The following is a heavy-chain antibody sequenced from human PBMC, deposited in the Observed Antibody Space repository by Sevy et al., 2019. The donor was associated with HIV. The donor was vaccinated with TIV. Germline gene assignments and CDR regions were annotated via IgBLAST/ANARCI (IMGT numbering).Heavy chain of an antibody. D-gene: IGHD1-1*01. J-gene: IGHJ6*02. CDR3: AKNNNSPSGNYYYYGMDV. CDR1: GFTFSNSA. V-gene: IGHV3-23*01. CDR2: ISGGGSST. Sequence: GGSLRLSCAASGFTFSNSAMSWVRQTPGKGLEWVSAISGGGSSTYYADSVKGRFTISRDNSKNTLSLQMNSLRAEDTAVYYCAKNNNSPSGNYYYYGMDVWGQGTTVTVSS.